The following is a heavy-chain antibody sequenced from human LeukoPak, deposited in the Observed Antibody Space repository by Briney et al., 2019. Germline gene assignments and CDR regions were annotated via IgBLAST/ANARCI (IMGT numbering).Heavy chain of an antibody. J-gene: IGHJ4*02. D-gene: IGHD2-8*01. V-gene: IGHV1-2*02. CDR2: INPNSGGT. Sequence: ASVRVSCKASGYTFTGYYMHWVPQAPGQGLEGMGWINPNSGGTNYAQKFQGRVTMTRDTSISTAYMGLSRLRSDDTAVYYCARVNLVLMVRAALDYWGQGTLVTVSS. CDR1: GYTFTGYY. CDR3: ARVNLVLMVRAALDY.